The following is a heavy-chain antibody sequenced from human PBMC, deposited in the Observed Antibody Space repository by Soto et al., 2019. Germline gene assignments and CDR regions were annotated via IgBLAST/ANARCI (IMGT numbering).Heavy chain of an antibody. Sequence: GGSLRLSCAASGFTFSSYSMNWVRQAPGKGLEWVSSISSSSSYIYYADSVKGRFTISRDNAKNSLYLQMNSLRAEDTAVYYCAREYSSSSDYFDYWGQGTLVTVSS. CDR3: AREYSSSSDYFDY. D-gene: IGHD6-6*01. CDR2: ISSSSSYI. V-gene: IGHV3-21*01. CDR1: GFTFSSYS. J-gene: IGHJ4*02.